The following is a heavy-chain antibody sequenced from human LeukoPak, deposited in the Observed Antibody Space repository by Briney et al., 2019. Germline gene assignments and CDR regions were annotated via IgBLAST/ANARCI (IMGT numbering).Heavy chain of an antibody. CDR2: ISYDGSNK. CDR3: ARGASMVRGVIPQLIYYYGMDV. CDR1: GFTSSSYA. J-gene: IGHJ6*02. V-gene: IGHV3-30-3*01. Sequence: GGSLRLSCAASGFTSSSYAMHWVRQAPGKGLEWVAVISYDGSNKYYADSVKGRFTISRDNSKNTLYLQMNSLRAEDTAVYYCARGASMVRGVIPQLIYYYGMDVWGQGTTVTVSS. D-gene: IGHD3-10*01.